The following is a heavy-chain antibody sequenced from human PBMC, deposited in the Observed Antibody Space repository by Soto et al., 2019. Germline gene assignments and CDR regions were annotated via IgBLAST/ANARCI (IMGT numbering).Heavy chain of an antibody. J-gene: IGHJ6*02. V-gene: IGHV3-30*02. CDR2: IWYDGSNK. CDR1: GFTFSSYG. Sequence: PGGSLRLSCAASGFTFSSYGMHWVRQAPGKGLEWVAVIWYDGSNKYYADSVKGRFTISRDNSKNTLYLQMNSLRAEDTAVYYCAKDRAYYDSSGYYSYYYYYGMDVWGQGTTVTVSS. D-gene: IGHD3-22*01. CDR3: AKDRAYYDSSGYYSYYYYYGMDV.